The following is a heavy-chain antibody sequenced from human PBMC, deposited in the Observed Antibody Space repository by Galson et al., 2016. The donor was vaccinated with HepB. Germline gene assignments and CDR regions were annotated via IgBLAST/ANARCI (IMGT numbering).Heavy chain of an antibody. Sequence: SVKVSCKASGYTFTNFAISWIRQAPGRGLEWMGWISTYNGDTKVAQKLQGRVNMTRDTSPTTAYMERTGLRSDDTAVYYCARTGRMVIACDWFDPWGQGTLVTVSS. J-gene: IGHJ5*02. CDR2: ISTYNGDT. CDR3: ARTGRMVIACDWFDP. D-gene: IGHD2-21*01. CDR1: GYTFTNFA. V-gene: IGHV1-18*01.